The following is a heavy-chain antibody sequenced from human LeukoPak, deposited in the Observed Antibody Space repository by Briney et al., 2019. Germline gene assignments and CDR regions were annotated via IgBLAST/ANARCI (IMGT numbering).Heavy chain of an antibody. D-gene: IGHD6-13*01. CDR1: GFSFSSYG. CDR2: IWYDGSKK. V-gene: IGHV3-30*02. CDR3: AKPLIAARVLAFFDY. Sequence: GGSLRLSCAASGFSFSSYGMHWVRQAPGKGLEWVAVIWYDGSKKYYADSVKGRFIISRDNSRNTLYLQMNSLRAEDTAVYYCAKPLIAARVLAFFDYWGQGTLVTVSS. J-gene: IGHJ4*02.